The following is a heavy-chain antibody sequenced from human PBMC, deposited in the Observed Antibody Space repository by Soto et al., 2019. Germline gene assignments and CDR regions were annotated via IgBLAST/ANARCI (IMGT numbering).Heavy chain of an antibody. CDR2: INTNTGNP. J-gene: IGHJ6*02. CDR1: GYTFTSYA. CDR3: ARDFSVSSPYRYYYYGMDV. Sequence: ASVKVSCKASGYTFTSYAMNWVRQAPGQGLEWMGWINTNTGNPTYAQGFTGRFVFSLDTSVSTAYLQICSLKAEDTAVYYCARDFSVSSPYRYYYYGMDVWGQGTTVT. D-gene: IGHD6-13*01. V-gene: IGHV7-4-1*01.